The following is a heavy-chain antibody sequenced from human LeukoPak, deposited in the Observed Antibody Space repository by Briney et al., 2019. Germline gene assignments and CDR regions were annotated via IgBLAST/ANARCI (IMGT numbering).Heavy chain of an antibody. J-gene: IGHJ3*02. Sequence: PGGSLRLSCAASGFTFSRYSMNWVRQAPGKGLEWVSSISSSSSYIYYADSVKGRFTISRDNAKNSLYLQMNSLRAEDTAVYYCASPYRIPDAFDIWGQGTMVTVSS. D-gene: IGHD2/OR15-2a*01. V-gene: IGHV3-21*01. CDR1: GFTFSRYS. CDR2: ISSSSSYI. CDR3: ASPYRIPDAFDI.